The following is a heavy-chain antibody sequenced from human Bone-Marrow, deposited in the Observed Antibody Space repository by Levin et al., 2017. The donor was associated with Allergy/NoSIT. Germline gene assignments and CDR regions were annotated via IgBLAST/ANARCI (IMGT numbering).Heavy chain of an antibody. CDR3: ARRGRSPGTSWYCIDY. Sequence: PGGSLRLSCQASGYNFANYWIAWVRLMPGKGLEWMGIIYPGDSDAKYSPSFRGQVTMSVDKSTNTAYLQWNSLKSSDTAMYYCARRGRSPGTSWYCIDYWGQGTLVTVSS. CDR2: IYPGDSDA. CDR1: GYNFANYW. V-gene: IGHV5-51*01. J-gene: IGHJ4*02. D-gene: IGHD6-13*01.